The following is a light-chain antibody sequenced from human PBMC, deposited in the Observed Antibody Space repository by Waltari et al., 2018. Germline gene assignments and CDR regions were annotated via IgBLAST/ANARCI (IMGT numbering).Light chain of an antibody. CDR2: AVS. CDR3: QQSSTWT. CDR1: QTMSSD. V-gene: IGKV1-39*01. Sequence: DIQMTQPPSALSASVGDRVTISCRASQTMSSDLNWYQQKPGTAPKVLIYAVSNLQSGVPSRFSGSGSGTDFTLTISSLQPEDSATYYCQQSSTWTFGQGTKVEIK. J-gene: IGKJ1*01.